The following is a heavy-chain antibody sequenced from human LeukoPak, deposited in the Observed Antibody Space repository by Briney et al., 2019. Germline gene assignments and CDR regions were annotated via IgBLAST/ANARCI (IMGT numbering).Heavy chain of an antibody. CDR2: INHSGST. J-gene: IGHJ6*03. D-gene: IGHD3-3*01. CDR1: GGSFSGYY. V-gene: IGHV4-34*01. Sequence: SETLSLTCAVYGGSFSGYYWSWIRQPPGKGLEWIGEINHSGSTNYNPSLKSRVTISVDTSKNQFSLKLSSVTAADTAVYYCAREGDLEWLLKDYYYYMDVWGKGTTVTVSS. CDR3: AREGDLEWLLKDYYYYMDV.